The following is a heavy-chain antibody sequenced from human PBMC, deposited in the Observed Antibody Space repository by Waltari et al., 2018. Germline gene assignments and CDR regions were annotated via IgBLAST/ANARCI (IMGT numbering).Heavy chain of an antibody. Sequence: QAQLVESGGGVVQPGRSLRLSCAASGFTFSSYFMHWVRQAPGKGLEWVAVITYDGRNQFYADFVKGRFTISRDNSKNTLYLQINSLRAEDAAVYYCAGSHSREYYYMDVWGKGTTVTVSS. D-gene: IGHD6-13*01. CDR3: AGSHSREYYYMDV. CDR1: GFTFSSYF. J-gene: IGHJ6*03. CDR2: ITYDGRNQ. V-gene: IGHV3-30*04.